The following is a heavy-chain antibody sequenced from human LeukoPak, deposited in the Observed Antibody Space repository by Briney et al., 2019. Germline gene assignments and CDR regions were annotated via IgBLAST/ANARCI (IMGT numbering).Heavy chain of an antibody. J-gene: IGHJ4*02. D-gene: IGHD2-2*01. CDR1: GYTFTSYY. Sequence: ASVKVSCKASGYTFTSYYMHWVRQAPGQGLEWMGIINPSGGSTSYAQKFQGRVTMTRDTSTSTVYMELSSLRSEDTAVYYCARDPQRYCSSTSCYVIDYWGQGTLVTVSS. V-gene: IGHV1-46*01. CDR3: ARDPQRYCSSTSCYVIDY. CDR2: INPSGGST.